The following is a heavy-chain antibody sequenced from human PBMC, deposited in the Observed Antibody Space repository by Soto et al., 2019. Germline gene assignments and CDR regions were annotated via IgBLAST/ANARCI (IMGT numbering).Heavy chain of an antibody. D-gene: IGHD3-10*01. CDR2: ISAYNGNT. V-gene: IGHV1-18*01. J-gene: IGHJ5*02. CDR3: ARLGMVRGVIIAELDP. Sequence: QVQLVQSGAEVKKPGASVKVSCKASGYTFTSYGISWVRQAPGQGLEWMGWISAYNGNTNYAQKLQGRVTMTTDTSTSTDYMELRSLRSDDTAVYYCARLGMVRGVIIAELDPWGQGTLVTVSS. CDR1: GYTFTSYG.